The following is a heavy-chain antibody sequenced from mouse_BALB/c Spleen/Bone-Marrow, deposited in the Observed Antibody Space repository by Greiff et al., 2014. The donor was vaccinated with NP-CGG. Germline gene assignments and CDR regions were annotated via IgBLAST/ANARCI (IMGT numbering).Heavy chain of an antibody. CDR1: GLTFSSYA. CDR2: ISSGGST. CDR3: AKRGAYGNFWFAY. J-gene: IGHJ3*01. Sequence: DVQLVESGGGLVKPGGSLKLSCAASGLTFSSYAMSWVRQTPEKRLEWVASISSGGSTYYPDSVKGRFTISRDNARNILYLQMSSLRSEDTAMYYCAKRGAYGNFWFAYWGQGTLVTVSA. D-gene: IGHD2-10*02. V-gene: IGHV5-6-5*01.